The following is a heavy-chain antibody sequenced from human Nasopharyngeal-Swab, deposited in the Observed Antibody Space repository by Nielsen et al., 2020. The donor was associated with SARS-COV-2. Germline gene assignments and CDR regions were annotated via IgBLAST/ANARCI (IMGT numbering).Heavy chain of an antibody. Sequence: GESLKISCKASGYTFTAYYMHWVRQAPGQEPEWMGRINPNSGGTNYAQKFQGRVSMTRDTSISTVYMELNRLTSDDTAVYYCARVRRLTMILPEPAFDIWGQGTMVTVSS. CDR3: ARVRRLTMILPEPAFDI. J-gene: IGHJ3*02. CDR2: INPNSGGT. V-gene: IGHV1-2*06. D-gene: IGHD3-22*01. CDR1: GYTFTAYY.